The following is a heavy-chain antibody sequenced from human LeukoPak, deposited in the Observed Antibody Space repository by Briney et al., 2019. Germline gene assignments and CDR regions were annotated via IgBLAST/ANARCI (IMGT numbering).Heavy chain of an antibody. CDR1: AGSPSGYY. Sequence: SETLSLPRAVFAGSPSGYYWSWIRQPAVKGLEWMGRIYTSGRTNYNPALKSRVTMSVDTSKNQFCLKLSSVTAADTAVYYCARVRPHYDILTGYYLPYYYYMDVWGKGTTVTVSS. CDR2: IYTSGRT. D-gene: IGHD3-9*01. V-gene: IGHV4-4*07. J-gene: IGHJ6*03. CDR3: ARVRPHYDILTGYYLPYYYYMDV.